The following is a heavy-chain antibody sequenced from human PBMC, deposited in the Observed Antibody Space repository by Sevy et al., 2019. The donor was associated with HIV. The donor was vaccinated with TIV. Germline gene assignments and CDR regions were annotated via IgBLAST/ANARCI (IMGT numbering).Heavy chain of an antibody. Sequence: SETLSLTCTVSGGSISSYYWSWIRQPPGKGLEWIGHIHYRGRTTYNPSLKSRVTISVDTSKIHFSLRLNFVTAADTTVYYCVRYDILTGHSDVFDIWGQGTMVTVSS. V-gene: IGHV4-59*13. J-gene: IGHJ3*02. CDR1: GGSISSYY. CDR2: IHYRGRT. CDR3: VRYDILTGHSDVFDI. D-gene: IGHD3-9*01.